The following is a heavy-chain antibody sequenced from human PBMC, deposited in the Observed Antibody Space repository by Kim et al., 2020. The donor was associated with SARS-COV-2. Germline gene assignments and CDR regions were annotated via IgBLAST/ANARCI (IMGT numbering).Heavy chain of an antibody. CDR3: ARGAEGYCSGGSCYPNYYYYSGMDV. D-gene: IGHD2-15*01. CDR1: GFTFSDHY. J-gene: IGHJ6*02. V-gene: IGHV3-72*01. Sequence: GGSLRLSCAASGFTFSDHYMDWVRQAPGKGLEWVGRTRNKANSYTTEYAASVKGRFTISRDDSKNSLYLQMNSLKTEDTAVYYCARGAEGYCSGGSCYPNYYYYSGMDVWGQGTTVTVSS. CDR2: TRNKANSYTT.